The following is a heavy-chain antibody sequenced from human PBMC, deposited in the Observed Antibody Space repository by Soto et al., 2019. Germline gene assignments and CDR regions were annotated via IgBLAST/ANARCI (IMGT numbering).Heavy chain of an antibody. CDR1: GGSISSGGYY. CDR2: IYYSGST. D-gene: IGHD3-16*01. Sequence: QVQLQESGPGLVKPSQTLSLTCTVSGGSISSGGYYWSWIRQHPGKGLEWIGYIYYSGSTYYNPSLKSRVTLSVDTSKNQFSLKLSSVTAAAAAVYYCARDGAYESWFDPWGQGTLVTVSS. V-gene: IGHV4-31*03. J-gene: IGHJ5*02. CDR3: ARDGAYESWFDP.